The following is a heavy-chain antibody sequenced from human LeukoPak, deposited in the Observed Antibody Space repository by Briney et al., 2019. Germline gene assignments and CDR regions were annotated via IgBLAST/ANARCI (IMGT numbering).Heavy chain of an antibody. D-gene: IGHD3-9*01. CDR2: SSSYNGNT. CDR3: AREVSGYYDILTGYPYYYYYMDV. V-gene: IGHV1-18*01. CDR1: GYTFTSYG. Sequence: ASVKVSCKASGYTFTSYGISWVRQAPGQGLEWMGWSSSYNGNTNYAQKLQGRVTMTTDTSTSTAYMELRSLRSDDTAVYYCAREVSGYYDILTGYPYYYYYMDVWGKGTTVTISS. J-gene: IGHJ6*03.